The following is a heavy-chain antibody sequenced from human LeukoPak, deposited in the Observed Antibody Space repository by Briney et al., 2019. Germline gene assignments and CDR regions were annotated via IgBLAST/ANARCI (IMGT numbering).Heavy chain of an antibody. J-gene: IGHJ4*02. CDR2: IKSKVDGGTP. Sequence: GGSLRLSCAASGFSFSDAWMNWVRQAPGKGLEWVGHIKSKVDGGTPDYVAPVKGRFTISRDNANNTLYLQMNSLRAEDTAVYYCASWSSLGSGYYIDYWGQGTLVTVSS. V-gene: IGHV3-15*07. CDR1: GFSFSDAW. D-gene: IGHD3-22*01. CDR3: ASWSSLGSGYYIDY.